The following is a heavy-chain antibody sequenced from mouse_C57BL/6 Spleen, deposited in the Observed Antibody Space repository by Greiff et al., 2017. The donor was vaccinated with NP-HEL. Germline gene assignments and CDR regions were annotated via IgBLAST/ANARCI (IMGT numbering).Heavy chain of an antibody. Sequence: VQLQQSGAELVRPGASVKLSCTASGFNIKDYYMHWVKQRPEQGLEWIGRIDPEDGDTEYAPKFQGKATMTADTSSNTAYLQLSSLPSEDTAVYYCTTGNCSNDGCFDVWGTGTTVTVSS. CDR2: IDPEDGDT. V-gene: IGHV14-1*01. CDR3: TTGNCSNDGCFDV. J-gene: IGHJ1*03. CDR1: GFNIKDYY. D-gene: IGHD2-12*01.